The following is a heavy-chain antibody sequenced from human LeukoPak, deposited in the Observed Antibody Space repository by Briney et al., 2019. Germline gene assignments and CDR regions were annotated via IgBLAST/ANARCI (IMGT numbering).Heavy chain of an antibody. J-gene: IGHJ6*03. Sequence: SSETLSLTCTVSGGSISSSSYYWGWIRQPPGKGLEWIGSIYYSGSTYYNPSLKSRVTISVDTSKNQFSLKLSSVTAADTAVYYCARGSRWIQLWLGGRTYYMDVWGKGTTVTVSS. D-gene: IGHD5-18*01. V-gene: IGHV4-39*07. CDR3: ARGSRWIQLWLGGRTYYMDV. CDR2: IYYSGST. CDR1: GGSISSSSYY.